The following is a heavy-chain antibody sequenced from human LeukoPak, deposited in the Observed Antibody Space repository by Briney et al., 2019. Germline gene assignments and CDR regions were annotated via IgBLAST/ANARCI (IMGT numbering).Heavy chain of an antibody. Sequence: PSETLSHTCTVSGGSISSSSYYWGWIRQPPGKGLEWIGIMYYSGSTYYNPSLKSRLTISVDTSKNQFSLKLSSVTATDTAVYYCARRAYCSSTSCYEYWFAPWRQGTLVTVSS. J-gene: IGHJ5*02. CDR1: GGSISSSSYY. CDR2: MYYSGST. D-gene: IGHD2-2*01. V-gene: IGHV4-39*01. CDR3: ARRAYCSSTSCYEYWFAP.